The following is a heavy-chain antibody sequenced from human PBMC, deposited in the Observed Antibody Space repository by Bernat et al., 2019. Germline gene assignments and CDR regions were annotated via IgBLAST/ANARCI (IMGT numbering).Heavy chain of an antibody. CDR2: ISSSSSTI. V-gene: IGHV3-48*01. D-gene: IGHD6-6*01. CDR1: GFTFSSYS. CDR3: ARKGSSSVLGFDY. Sequence: EVQLVESGGGLVQPGGSLRLSCAASGFTFSSYSMNWVRQAPGKGLEWVSYISSSSSTIYYADSVKGRFTISRDNAKNSLYLQMNSLRAEDTAVYYCARKGSSSVLGFDYWGQGTLVTVSS. J-gene: IGHJ4*02.